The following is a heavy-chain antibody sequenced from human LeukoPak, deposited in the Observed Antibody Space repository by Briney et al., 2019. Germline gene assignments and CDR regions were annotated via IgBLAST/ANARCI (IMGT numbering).Heavy chain of an antibody. V-gene: IGHV1-2*02. D-gene: IGHD3-22*01. Sequence: ASVKVSCKASGGTFSSYAISWVRQAPGQGLEWMGRIDPNSGGTHYAQKFHGRVTMTRDTSISTAYMELSRLRSDDTAVYYCARDFYDSSAYGASDWFDPWGQGTLVTVSS. CDR1: GGTFSSYA. CDR3: ARDFYDSSAYGASDWFDP. CDR2: IDPNSGGT. J-gene: IGHJ5*02.